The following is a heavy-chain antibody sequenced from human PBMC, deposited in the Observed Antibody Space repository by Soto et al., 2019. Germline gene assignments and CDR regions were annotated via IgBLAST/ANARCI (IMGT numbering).Heavy chain of an antibody. CDR1: GYTFTSYA. V-gene: IGHV1-3*01. J-gene: IGHJ6*02. Sequence: ASVKVSCKASGYTFTSYAMHWVRQAPGQRLEWMGWINAGNGNTKYSQKFQGRVAITRDTSASTAYMELSSLRSEDTAVYYCAGSGATVTNPYYYYYYGMDVWGQGTTVTVSS. CDR2: INAGNGNT. CDR3: AGSGATVTNPYYYYYYGMDV. D-gene: IGHD4-17*01.